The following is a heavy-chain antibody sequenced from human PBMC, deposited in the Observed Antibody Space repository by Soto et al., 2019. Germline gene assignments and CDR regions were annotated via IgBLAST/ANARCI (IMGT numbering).Heavy chain of an antibody. CDR3: ASLSITMVRGVIITAWFDP. Sequence: KPSETLSLTCTVSGGSISSGDYYWSWIRQPPGKGLEWIGYIYYSGSTYYNPSLKSRVTISVDTSKNQFSLKLSSVTAADTAVYYCASLSITMVRGVIITAWFDPWGQGTLVTVSS. D-gene: IGHD3-10*01. V-gene: IGHV4-30-4*01. CDR2: IYYSGST. J-gene: IGHJ5*02. CDR1: GGSISSGDYY.